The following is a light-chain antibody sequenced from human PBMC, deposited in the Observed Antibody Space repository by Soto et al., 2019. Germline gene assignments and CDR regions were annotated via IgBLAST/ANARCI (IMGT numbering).Light chain of an antibody. Sequence: EIMMTQSPGTLSASPGERATLSCRASQSVSSNLAWYQQKPGQAPRLLIYAVSTRATGIPARFSGSGSGTEFTLHISSLQSEDFAVYYCQKYNKWPLTFGQGTKVEIK. V-gene: IGKV3-15*01. CDR2: AVS. CDR3: QKYNKWPLT. J-gene: IGKJ1*01. CDR1: QSVSSN.